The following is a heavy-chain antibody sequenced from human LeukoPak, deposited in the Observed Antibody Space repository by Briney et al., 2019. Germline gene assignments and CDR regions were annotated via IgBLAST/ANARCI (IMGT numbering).Heavy chain of an antibody. J-gene: IGHJ4*02. D-gene: IGHD3-10*01. V-gene: IGHV1-2*02. CDR3: ARDGDYGTGSYYRGCIDS. Sequence: ASVKVSCKTSGYSFTAFYIHWVRQAAGQGLEWMGWIHPRRGDTNYAQKFQGRVTMTRDTSISTAYLDLSSLRSDDTAVYYCARDGDYGTGSYYRGCIDSWGQGTPVTVSP. CDR1: GYSFTAFY. CDR2: IHPRRGDT.